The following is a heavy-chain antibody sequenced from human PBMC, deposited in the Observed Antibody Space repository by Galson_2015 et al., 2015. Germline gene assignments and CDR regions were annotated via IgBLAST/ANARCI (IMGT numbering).Heavy chain of an antibody. CDR2: IIPIFGTA. V-gene: IGHV1-69*13. CDR1: GGTFSSYA. Sequence: SVKVSCKASGGTFSSYAISWVRQAPGQGLEWMGGIIPIFGTANYAQKFQGRVTITADESTSTAYMELSSLRSEDTAVYYCARRGGMVTTGHWFDPWGQGTLVTVSS. J-gene: IGHJ5*02. CDR3: ARRGGMVTTGHWFDP. D-gene: IGHD2-21*02.